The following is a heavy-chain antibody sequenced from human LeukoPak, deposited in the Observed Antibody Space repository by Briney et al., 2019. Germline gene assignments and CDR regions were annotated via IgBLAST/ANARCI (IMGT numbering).Heavy chain of an antibody. Sequence: GGSLRLSCAASGFSFKDYNMHWVRQAPGKGLEWVAVITYDGSNKYYTDSVKGRFTISRDNSKNTVYLQMNSLRAEDTAVYYCARDGGSYSANAFDIWGQGTMVTVSS. V-gene: IGHV3-30*03. CDR2: ITYDGSNK. CDR1: GFSFKDYN. CDR3: ARDGGSYSANAFDI. D-gene: IGHD1-26*01. J-gene: IGHJ3*02.